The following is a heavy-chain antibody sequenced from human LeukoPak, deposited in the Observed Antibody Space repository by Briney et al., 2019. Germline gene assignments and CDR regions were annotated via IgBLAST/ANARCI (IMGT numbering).Heavy chain of an antibody. J-gene: IGHJ4*02. V-gene: IGHV4-34*01. CDR2: INHSGST. D-gene: IGHD1-26*01. CDR1: GGSFSGYY. CDR3: ARAPGGFPSYYFDY. Sequence: SETLSLTCAVYGGSFSGYYWSWIRQPPGEGLEWIGEINHSGSTNYNPSLKSRVTISVDTSKNQFSLKLSSVTAADTAVYYCARAPGGFPSYYFDYWGQGTLVTVSS.